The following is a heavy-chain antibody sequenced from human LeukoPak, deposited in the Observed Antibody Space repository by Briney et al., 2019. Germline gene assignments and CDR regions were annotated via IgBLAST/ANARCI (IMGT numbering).Heavy chain of an antibody. D-gene: IGHD3-3*01. J-gene: IGHJ6*03. CDR1: GFTVSSNY. V-gene: IGHV3-66*02. CDR3: ARGPSGFGYYYYMDV. Sequence: GGSLRLSCAASGFTVSSNYMSWVRQAPGKGLEWVSVIYSGGSTYYADSVKGRFTISRDNSKNTLYLQMNSLRAEDTAVYYCARGPSGFGYYYYMDVWGKGTTFTVSS. CDR2: IYSGGST.